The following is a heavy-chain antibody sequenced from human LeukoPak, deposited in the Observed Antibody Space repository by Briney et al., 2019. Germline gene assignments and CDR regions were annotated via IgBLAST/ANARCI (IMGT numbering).Heavy chain of an antibody. CDR3: ARGERYFDWLLDY. J-gene: IGHJ4*02. CDR2: ITTNGDCT. CDR1: GFTFSSYA. Sequence: PGGSLRLSCSASGFTFSSYAMHWVRQAPGKGLEYVSAITTNGDCTFYADSVKGRFTISRDNSKNTLYLQMSSLRAEDTAVYYCARGERYFDWLLDYWGQGTLVTVSS. V-gene: IGHV3-64D*06. D-gene: IGHD3-9*01.